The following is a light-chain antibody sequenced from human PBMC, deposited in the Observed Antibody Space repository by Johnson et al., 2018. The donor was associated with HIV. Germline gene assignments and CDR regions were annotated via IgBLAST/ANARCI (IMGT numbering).Light chain of an antibody. V-gene: IGLV1-51*02. CDR1: SSNIGNNY. J-gene: IGLJ1*01. CDR2: ENH. Sequence: QSVLTQPPSLSAAPGQRVTISCSGSSSNIGNNYVSWYQQLPGTAPRLLVYENHRRPSGIPDRFSGSKSGTSATLGITGLQTGDEADYYCGTWDSSLSVYVFGTGTKVTVL. CDR3: GTWDSSLSVYV.